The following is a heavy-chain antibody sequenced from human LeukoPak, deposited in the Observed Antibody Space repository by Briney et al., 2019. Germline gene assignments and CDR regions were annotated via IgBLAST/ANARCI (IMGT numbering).Heavy chain of an antibody. V-gene: IGHV3-73*01. D-gene: IGHD3-10*01. CDR1: GFTFSGSA. Sequence: PGGSLRLSCAASGFTFSGSAMHWVRQASGKGLEWVGSIRSKANSYATAYAASVKGRFTISRDNSKNTLYLQMNSLRAEDTAVYYCARVNLGFRPFDYWGQGTLVTVSS. CDR2: IRSKANSYAT. CDR3: ARVNLGFRPFDY. J-gene: IGHJ4*02.